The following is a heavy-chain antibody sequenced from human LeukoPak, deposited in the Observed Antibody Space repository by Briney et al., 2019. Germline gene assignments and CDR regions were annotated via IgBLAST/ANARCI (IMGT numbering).Heavy chain of an antibody. CDR3: ARDSSGTLWFGELAPYYFDY. Sequence: ASVKVSCKASDYTFTSYGISWVRQAPGQGLEWMGWISAYNGNTNYVQKFQGRVTITADESTSTAYMELSSLRSEDTAVYYCARDSSGTLWFGELAPYYFDYWGQGTLVTVSS. D-gene: IGHD3-10*01. J-gene: IGHJ4*02. CDR2: ISAYNGNT. CDR1: DYTFTSYG. V-gene: IGHV1-18*01.